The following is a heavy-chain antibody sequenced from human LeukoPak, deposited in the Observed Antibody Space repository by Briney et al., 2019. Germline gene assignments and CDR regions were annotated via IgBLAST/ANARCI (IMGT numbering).Heavy chain of an antibody. J-gene: IGHJ4*02. V-gene: IGHV3-43*01. CDR3: AKDRGDGYNYDFDY. Sequence: GSLRLSCAASGFTFDDYTMHWVRQAPGKGLEWVSLISWDGGSTYYADSVKGRFTISRDNSKNSLYLQMNSLRTEDTALYYCAKDRGDGYNYDFDYWGQGTLVTVSS. D-gene: IGHD5-24*01. CDR2: ISWDGGST. CDR1: GFTFDDYT.